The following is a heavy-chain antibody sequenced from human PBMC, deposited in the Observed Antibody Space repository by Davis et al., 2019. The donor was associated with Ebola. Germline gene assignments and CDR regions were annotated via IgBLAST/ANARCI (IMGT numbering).Heavy chain of an antibody. Sequence: MPSETLSLTCVVSGGSISSSNWSSCVRHPPEQGLVWLGEIYHSGSTNYNPSLKSRVTISVDTSKNQFSLKLSSVTAADTAVYYCARSYGAAPFDYWGQGTLVTVSS. D-gene: IGHD4/OR15-4a*01. V-gene: IGHV4-4*02. CDR3: ARSYGAAPFDY. CDR1: GGSISSSNW. CDR2: IYHSGST. J-gene: IGHJ4*02.